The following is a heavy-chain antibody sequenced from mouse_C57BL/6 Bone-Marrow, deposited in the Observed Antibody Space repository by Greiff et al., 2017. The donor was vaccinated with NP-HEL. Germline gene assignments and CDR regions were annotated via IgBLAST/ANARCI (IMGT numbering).Heavy chain of an antibody. V-gene: IGHV1-55*01. D-gene: IGHD2-2*01. CDR1: GYTFTSYW. J-gene: IGHJ2*01. CDR3: ARRWLPFDY. CDR2: IYPGSGST. Sequence: QVQLQQPGAELVKPGASVKMSCKASGYTFTSYWITWVKQRPGQGLEWIGDIYPGSGSTNYNEKFKSKATLTVATSSSTAYMQLTSLTSEDSAVYYCARRWLPFDYWGQGTTLTVSS.